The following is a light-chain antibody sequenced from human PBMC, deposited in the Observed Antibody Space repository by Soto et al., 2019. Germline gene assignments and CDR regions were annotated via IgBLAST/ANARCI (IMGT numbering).Light chain of an antibody. Sequence: QSVLTQPPSVSGAPGQRVTISCTGSSSNIGAYYDVHWYQQLPGTAPKLLIYGNNNRPSGVPDRFSGSKSGTSASLAITGLQAEDEADYYYQSYDSSLSAHVFGTGTKLTVL. V-gene: IGLV1-40*01. J-gene: IGLJ1*01. CDR3: QSYDSSLSAHV. CDR2: GNN. CDR1: SSNIGAYYD.